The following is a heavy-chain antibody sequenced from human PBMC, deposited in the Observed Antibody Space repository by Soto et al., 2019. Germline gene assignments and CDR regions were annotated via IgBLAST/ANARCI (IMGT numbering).Heavy chain of an antibody. D-gene: IGHD6-13*01. Sequence: QVQLVQSGAEVKKPGASVKVSCKASGYSFTSYGISWVRQAPGQGLEWRGWISAYNGNKKYAQKLQGRVTMTTETSTRTAYMERRSLRSDDTAVYYCARDLGHQLVDYWGQGTLVTVSS. CDR1: GYSFTSYG. CDR3: ARDLGHQLVDY. CDR2: ISAYNGNK. V-gene: IGHV1-18*01. J-gene: IGHJ4*02.